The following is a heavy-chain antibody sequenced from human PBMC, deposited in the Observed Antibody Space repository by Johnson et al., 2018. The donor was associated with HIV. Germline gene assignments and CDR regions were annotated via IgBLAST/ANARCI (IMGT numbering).Heavy chain of an antibody. CDR2: ISYDGSNE. Sequence: QMLLVESGGGVVQPGRSLRLSCAASGFTFSSYAMHWVRQAPGKGLEWVAVISYDGSNEYYADSVKGRLTISRDNSKNTLYVQMNSLTTEDTAVYVCARGREGAFDIWGQGTMVTVSS. CDR3: ARGREGAFDI. CDR1: GFTFSSYA. V-gene: IGHV3-30-3*01. J-gene: IGHJ3*02.